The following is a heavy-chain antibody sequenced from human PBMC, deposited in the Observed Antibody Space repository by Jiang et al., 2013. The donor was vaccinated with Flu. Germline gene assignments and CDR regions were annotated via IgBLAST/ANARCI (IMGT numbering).Heavy chain of an antibody. Sequence: GAEVKKPGESLRISCKGSGYSFTSYWISWVRQMPGKGLEWMGRIDPSDSYTNYSPSFQGHVTISADKSISTAYLQWSSLKASDTAMYYCFSYYDYVWGSYRYHLDNYAFDIWGQGTMVTVSS. CDR2: IDPSDSYT. J-gene: IGHJ3*02. CDR3: FSYYDYVWGSYRYHLDNYAFDI. D-gene: IGHD3-16*02. V-gene: IGHV5-10-1*01. CDR1: GYSFTSYW.